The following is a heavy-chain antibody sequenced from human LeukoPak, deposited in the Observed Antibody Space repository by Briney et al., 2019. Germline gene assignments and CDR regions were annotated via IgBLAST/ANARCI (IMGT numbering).Heavy chain of an antibody. CDR1: GGSISSYY. CDR3: ARVCERLSSSCDY. V-gene: IGHV4-59*12. CDR2: INYSGST. D-gene: IGHD6-13*01. J-gene: IGHJ4*02. Sequence: PSETLSLTCTVSGGSISSYYWSWIRQPPGKGLEWIGYINYSGSTYYNPSLKSRVTISVDRSKNQFSLKLSSVIAADTAVYYCARVCERLSSSCDYWGQGTLVTVSS.